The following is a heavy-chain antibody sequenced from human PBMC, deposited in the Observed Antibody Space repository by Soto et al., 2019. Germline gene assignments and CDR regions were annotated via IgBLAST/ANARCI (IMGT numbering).Heavy chain of an antibody. V-gene: IGHV4-30-4*01. Sequence: QVQLQESGPGLVKPSQTLSLTCTVSGGSISSGDYYWSWIRQPPGKGLEWIGYIYYSGSTYYNPSLTHRVTISVDTSKNQFSLKLSSVTAADTAVYYCATTLNEGYCSGGSCYSVGAFDYWGQGTLVTVSS. CDR3: ATTLNEGYCSGGSCYSVGAFDY. D-gene: IGHD2-15*01. J-gene: IGHJ4*02. CDR1: GGSISSGDYY. CDR2: IYYSGST.